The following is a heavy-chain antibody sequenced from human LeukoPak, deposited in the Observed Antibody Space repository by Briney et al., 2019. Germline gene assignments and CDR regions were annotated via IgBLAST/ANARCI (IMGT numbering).Heavy chain of an antibody. CDR2: IYYSGST. CDR1: GGSISSYY. CDR3: ARDAAVAGTPLYYYYYGMDV. J-gene: IGHJ6*02. V-gene: IGHV4-59*01. Sequence: SETLSLTCTVSGGSISSYYWSWIRQPPGKGLEWVGYIYYSGSTNYNPSLKSRVTISVDTSKNQFSLKLSSVTAADTAVYYCARDAAVAGTPLYYYYYGMDVWGQGTTVTVSS. D-gene: IGHD6-19*01.